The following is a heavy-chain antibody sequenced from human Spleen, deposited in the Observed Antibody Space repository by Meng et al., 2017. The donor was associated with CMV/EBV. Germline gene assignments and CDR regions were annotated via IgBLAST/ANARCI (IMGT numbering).Heavy chain of an antibody. CDR1: GGSFSGYY. CDR2: INHSGST. V-gene: IGHV4-34*01. CDR3: ARARKGTGYYYDSSGYPSFIDY. D-gene: IGHD3-22*01. J-gene: IGHJ4*02. Sequence: SETLSLTCAVYGGSFSGYYWSWIRQPPGKGLEWIGEINHSGSTNYNPSLKSRVTISVDTSKNQFSLKLSSVTAADTAVYYCARARKGTGYYYDSSGYPSFIDYWGQGTLVTVSS.